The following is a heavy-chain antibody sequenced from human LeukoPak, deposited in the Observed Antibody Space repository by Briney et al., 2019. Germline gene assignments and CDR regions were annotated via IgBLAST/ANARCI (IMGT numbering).Heavy chain of an antibody. V-gene: IGHV3-9*03. CDR2: ISWNSGSI. J-gene: IGHJ4*02. CDR1: GFTFDDYA. CDR3: AKARGYDILTGYSYFDY. Sequence: PGGSLRLSCAASGFTFDDYAMHGVRQAPGKGLEWVSGISWNSGSIGYADSVKGRFTISRDNAKNSLYLQMNSLRAEDMALYYCAKARGYDILTGYSYFDYWGQGTLVTVSS. D-gene: IGHD3-9*01.